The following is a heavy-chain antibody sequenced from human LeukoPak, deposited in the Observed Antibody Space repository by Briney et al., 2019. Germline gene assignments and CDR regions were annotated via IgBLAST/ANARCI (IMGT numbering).Heavy chain of an antibody. CDR3: ARDWDYYYDSSGYLDS. CDR2: INPNSGGT. D-gene: IGHD3-22*01. CDR1: GYTFTGYY. Sequence: ASVKVSCKASGYTFTGYYMHWVRQPPGQGLEWMGRINPNSGGTNYAQKFQGRVTMTRDTSISTAYMELSRLRSDDTAVYYCARDWDYYYDSSGYLDSWGQGTLVTVSS. V-gene: IGHV1-2*06. J-gene: IGHJ4*02.